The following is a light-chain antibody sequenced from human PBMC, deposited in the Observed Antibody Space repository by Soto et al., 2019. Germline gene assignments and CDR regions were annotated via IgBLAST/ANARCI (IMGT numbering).Light chain of an antibody. CDR3: QQYGSSPT. Sequence: EIVLTQSPGTLSLSPGEGATLSCRASQTVDSNYLAWYQQKPGQAPRLLICRASNRATGIPGTFSGSGSGTDFTLTISRLEPDDSALYYCQQYGSSPTFGGGTKLEIK. CDR2: RAS. J-gene: IGKJ4*01. CDR1: QTVDSNY. V-gene: IGKV3-20*01.